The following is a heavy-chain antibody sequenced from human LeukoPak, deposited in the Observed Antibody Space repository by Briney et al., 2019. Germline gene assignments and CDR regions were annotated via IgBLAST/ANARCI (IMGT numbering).Heavy chain of an antibody. V-gene: IGHV4-34*01. CDR3: AKSNGYGLIDM. Sequence: SETLSLTCAVYGGSFSGYYWSWIRQPPGKGLEWIGEMNHSGSTNYSPSLKSRVIVSVDTSKNQSSLKLTSVTAADTAVYYCAKSNGYGLIDMWGQGTMVTVSS. J-gene: IGHJ3*01. CDR1: GGSFSGYY. CDR2: MNHSGST. D-gene: IGHD3-22*01.